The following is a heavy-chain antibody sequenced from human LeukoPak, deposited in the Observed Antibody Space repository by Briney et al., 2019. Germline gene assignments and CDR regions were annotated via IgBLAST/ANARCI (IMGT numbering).Heavy chain of an antibody. Sequence: GRSLRLSCAASGFTFSSYAMHWVRQAPGKGLEWVAVISYDGSNKYYADSVKGRFTISRDNSKNTLYLQMNSLRAEDTAVYYCAKAISNHASFDYWGQGTLVTVSS. J-gene: IGHJ4*02. D-gene: IGHD4-11*01. CDR2: ISYDGSNK. V-gene: IGHV3-30*04. CDR3: AKAISNHASFDY. CDR1: GFTFSSYA.